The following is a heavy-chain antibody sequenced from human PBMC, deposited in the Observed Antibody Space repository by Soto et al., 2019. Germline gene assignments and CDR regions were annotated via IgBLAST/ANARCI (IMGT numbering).Heavy chain of an antibody. J-gene: IGHJ3*02. Sequence: SVEVSCKASGGAFHSYAISWVRQAPGQGLEWTGGIITLFATTNYAQKFQGRVTIIADESTSTVYMELSSLRFDDTTVYYCARDLSVSYKRGDVFDIWGQGTMVTV. CDR1: GGAFHSYA. CDR2: IITLFATT. V-gene: IGHV1-69*13. CDR3: ARDLSVSYKRGDVFDI. D-gene: IGHD3-10*01.